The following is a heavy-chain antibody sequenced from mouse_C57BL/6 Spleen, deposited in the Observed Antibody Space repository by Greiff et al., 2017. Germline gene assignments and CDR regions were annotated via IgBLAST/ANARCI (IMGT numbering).Heavy chain of an antibody. J-gene: IGHJ3*01. CDR1: GYAFTNYL. Sequence: VQLQQSGAELVRPGTSVKVSCKASGYAFTNYLIEWVKQRPGQGLEWIGVINPGSGGTNYNEKFKGKATLTADKSSSTAYMQLSSLTSEDSAVYFCAGGYYLWFAYWGQGTLVTVSA. V-gene: IGHV1-54*01. CDR3: AGGYYLWFAY. D-gene: IGHD2-3*01. CDR2: INPGSGGT.